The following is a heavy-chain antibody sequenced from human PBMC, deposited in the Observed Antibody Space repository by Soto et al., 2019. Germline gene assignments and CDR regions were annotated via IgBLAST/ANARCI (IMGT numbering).Heavy chain of an antibody. D-gene: IGHD2-15*01. J-gene: IGHJ3*02. CDR2: ISWNSGSI. CDR3: AKAEYSSGAHAFDI. V-gene: IGHV3-9*01. Sequence: GGSLRLSCAASGFTFDDYAMHWVRQAPGKGLEWVSGISWNSGSIGYADSMKGRFTVSRDNAKNSPYLQMNSLRAEDTALYYCAKAEYSSGAHAFDIWGQGTMVTVSS. CDR1: GFTFDDYA.